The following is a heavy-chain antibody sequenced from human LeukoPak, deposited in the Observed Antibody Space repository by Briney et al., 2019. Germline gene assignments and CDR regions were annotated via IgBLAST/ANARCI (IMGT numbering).Heavy chain of an antibody. J-gene: IGHJ4*02. V-gene: IGHV4-59*08. CDR3: ARGFGSSWYYFDY. CDR2: IHDSGST. Sequence: SETLSLTCTVSGASISSYYWSWIRQPPGKRLEWIGYIHDSGSTNYNPSLKSQVTISVDTSKKQFSLKLSSVTAADTAVYYCARGFGSSWYYFDYWGQGTLVTASS. CDR1: GASISSYY. D-gene: IGHD6-13*01.